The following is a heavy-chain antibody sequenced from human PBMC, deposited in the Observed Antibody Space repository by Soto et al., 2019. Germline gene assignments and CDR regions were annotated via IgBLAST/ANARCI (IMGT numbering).Heavy chain of an antibody. CDR1: GGSVSSSSYY. J-gene: IGHJ4*02. CDR3: GRLEGLATISYYFDY. Sequence: PSETLSHTCTVSGGSVSSSSYYWGWVRQPPGKGLEWIGSVYYSGSTYYNPSLESRVTISVDKSKNQFSLKLMSLSAADTAVYYCGRLEGLATISYYFDYWGRGALVTVSS. CDR2: VYYSGST. V-gene: IGHV4-39*01. D-gene: IGHD3-9*01.